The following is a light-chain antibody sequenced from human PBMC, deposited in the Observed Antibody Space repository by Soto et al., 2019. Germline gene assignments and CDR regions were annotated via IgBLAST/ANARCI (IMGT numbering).Light chain of an antibody. Sequence: DIVLTQSPGTLSLSPGERATLSCRASQSVSSSYFAWYQQKPGQAPRLLIYGASNRATGIPDRFTGGGTATDFTLTISRLEPEDFAGYYCQQYDESARTFGGGTTV. V-gene: IGKV3-20*01. CDR2: GAS. CDR3: QQYDESART. J-gene: IGKJ4*01. CDR1: QSVSSSY.